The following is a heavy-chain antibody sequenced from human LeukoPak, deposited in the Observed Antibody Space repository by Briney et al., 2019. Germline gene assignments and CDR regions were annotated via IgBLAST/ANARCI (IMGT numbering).Heavy chain of an antibody. J-gene: IGHJ4*02. CDR2: IYPRDSTT. D-gene: IGHD6-19*01. CDR1: GYRFTNDW. V-gene: IGHV5-51*01. CDR3: ARRGTGGWYIFDY. Sequence: GESLKISCKTSGYRFTNDWIGWVRQMPGKGLEWMGIIYPRDSTTRYSPAFEGQVTISVDKSITTAYLQWSSLKASDTAMYYCARRGTGGWYIFDYWGQGTLVTVSS.